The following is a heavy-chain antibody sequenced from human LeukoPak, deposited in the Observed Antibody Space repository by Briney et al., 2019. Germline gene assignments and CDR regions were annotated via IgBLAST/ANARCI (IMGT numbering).Heavy chain of an antibody. J-gene: IGHJ5*02. CDR1: GGSISSSSYY. CDR2: IYYSGST. Sequence: PSETLSITCTVSGGSISSSSYYWGWIRQPPGKGLEWIGSIYYSGSTYYNPSLKSRVTISVDTSKNQFSLKLSSVTAADTAVYYCARHAASVDTAMVRNGWFDPWGQGTLVTVSS. CDR3: ARHAASVDTAMVRNGWFDP. D-gene: IGHD5-18*01. V-gene: IGHV4-39*01.